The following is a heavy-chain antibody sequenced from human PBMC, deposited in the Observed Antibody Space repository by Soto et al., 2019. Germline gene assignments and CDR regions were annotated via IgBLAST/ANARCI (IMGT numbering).Heavy chain of an antibody. V-gene: IGHV3-21*01. J-gene: IGHJ5*02. Sequence: EVQLVESGGGLVKPGGSLRLSCAASGFTFSSYSMNWVRQAPGKGLEWVSSISSSSSYIYYADSVKGRFTISRDNAKNSRYLQMNSLRAEDTAVYYCARGLYYYDSSAYYSPWGQGTLVTVSS. CDR2: ISSSSSYI. CDR3: ARGLYYYDSSAYYSP. CDR1: GFTFSSYS. D-gene: IGHD3-22*01.